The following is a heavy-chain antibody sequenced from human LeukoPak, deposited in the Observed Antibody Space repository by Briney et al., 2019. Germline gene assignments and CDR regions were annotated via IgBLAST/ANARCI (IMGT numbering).Heavy chain of an antibody. J-gene: IGHJ4*02. Sequence: KASETLSLTCTVSGGSISSGGYYWGWIRQPPGKGLEWIGSIYYSGSTYYNPSLKSRVTISVDTSKNQFSLKLSSVTAADTAVYYCARSPDVVLDVATSPAEGGYFDYWAREPWSPSPQ. D-gene: IGHD2-8*01. CDR2: IYYSGST. V-gene: IGHV4-39*01. CDR3: ARSPDVVLDVATSPAEGGYFDY. CDR1: GGSISSGGYY.